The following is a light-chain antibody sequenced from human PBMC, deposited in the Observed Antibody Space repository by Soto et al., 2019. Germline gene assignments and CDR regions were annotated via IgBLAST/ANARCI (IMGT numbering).Light chain of an antibody. V-gene: IGKV3-11*01. Sequence: EIVLTQSPATLSLSPGERATLSCRASQSVSSYLAWYQQKPGQAPGLLIYDASNRATGIPARFSGSGSGTDFTLTISSLEPEDFAVYYCQQRSNLWTFGQGTKVEIK. J-gene: IGKJ1*01. CDR2: DAS. CDR1: QSVSSY. CDR3: QQRSNLWT.